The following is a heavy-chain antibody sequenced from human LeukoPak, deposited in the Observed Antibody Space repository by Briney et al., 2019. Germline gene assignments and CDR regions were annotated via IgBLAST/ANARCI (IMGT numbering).Heavy chain of an antibody. J-gene: IGHJ6*02. D-gene: IGHD3-16*01. CDR1: EFTFVGFW. Sequence: GGSLGPSCAASEFTFVGFWWNWARQAPGRGREWVASINHNGNVNYYVDSVKGRFTISRDNAKNSLYLQMSNLRAEDTAVYFCARGGGLDVWGQGATVTVPS. CDR2: INHNGNVN. V-gene: IGHV3-7*03. CDR3: ARGGGLDV.